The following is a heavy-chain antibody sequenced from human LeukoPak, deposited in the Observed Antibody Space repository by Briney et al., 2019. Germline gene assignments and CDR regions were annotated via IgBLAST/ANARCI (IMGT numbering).Heavy chain of an antibody. CDR3: ARRAASYYYDSSGYGGYFDL. J-gene: IGHJ2*01. CDR1: GGSISSGDYY. CDR2: IYYSGST. V-gene: IGHV4-30-4*01. D-gene: IGHD3-22*01. Sequence: PSETLSLTCTVSGGSISSGDYYWSWIRQPPGKGLEWIGYIYYSGSTYYNPSLKSRVTISVDTSKNQFSLNLSSVTAADTAVYYCARRAASYYYDSSGYGGYFDLWGRGTLVTVSS.